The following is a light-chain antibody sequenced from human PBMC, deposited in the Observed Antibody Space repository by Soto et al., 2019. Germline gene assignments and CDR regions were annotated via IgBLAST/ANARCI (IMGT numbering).Light chain of an antibody. CDR1: SSNIGSNT. V-gene: IGLV1-44*01. J-gene: IGLJ2*01. Sequence: QSVLTQPPSASGTPGQRVTISFSGSSSNIGSNTVNWYQQLPGTAPKLLISSNDQRPSGVPDRFSGSKSGTSASLAISGLQSDDESDYYCAAWDDSLHAVVFGGGTKVTVL. CDR3: AAWDDSLHAVV. CDR2: SND.